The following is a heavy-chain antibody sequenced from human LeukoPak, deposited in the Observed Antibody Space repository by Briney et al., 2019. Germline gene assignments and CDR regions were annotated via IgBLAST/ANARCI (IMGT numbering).Heavy chain of an antibody. Sequence: GESLKISCKGSGYSFTSYWIGWVRQMPGKGLEWMGIIYPGDSDTRYSPSFQGQVTISADKSISTAYLQWSSLKASDTAVYYCARLRNGEWGTYYFDYWGQGTLVTVSS. V-gene: IGHV5-51*01. CDR3: ARLRNGEWGTYYFDY. CDR1: GYSFTSYW. J-gene: IGHJ4*02. CDR2: IYPGDSDT. D-gene: IGHD3-10*01.